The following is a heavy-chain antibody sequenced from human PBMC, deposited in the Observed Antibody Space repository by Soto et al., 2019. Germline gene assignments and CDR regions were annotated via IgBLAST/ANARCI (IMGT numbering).Heavy chain of an antibody. V-gene: IGHV1-2*02. Sequence: QVSLVQSGAEVKKPGGSVKVSCKAPGHTFNVYYLHWVRQAPGKGLEWIGKINPNRGDTNYGQRFRGRVSMTSDPSITTAYIDLRKLTSDDTAVYYCALERQLNSPADAIDIWGQGTMVTVSS. D-gene: IGHD6-13*01. J-gene: IGHJ3*02. CDR2: INPNRGDT. CDR1: GHTFNVYY. CDR3: ALERQLNSPADAIDI.